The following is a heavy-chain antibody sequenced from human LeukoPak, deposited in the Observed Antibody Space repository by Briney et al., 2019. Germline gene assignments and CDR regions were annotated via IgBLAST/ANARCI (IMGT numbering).Heavy chain of an antibody. J-gene: IGHJ4*02. CDR1: GDSISNYY. V-gene: IGHV4-59*08. Sequence: KPSETLSLTCTVSGDSISNYYWSWIRQSPGKGLEWIGYIYYSGSTNYNPSLKSRVTISVDTSKNQFSLRLSSVTAADTAVYYCARHPSIVVATLDYWGQGTLVTVSS. CDR2: IYYSGST. CDR3: ARHPSIVVATLDY. D-gene: IGHD3-22*01.